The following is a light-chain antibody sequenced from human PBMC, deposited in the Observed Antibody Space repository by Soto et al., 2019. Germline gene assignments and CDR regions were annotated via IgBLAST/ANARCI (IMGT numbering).Light chain of an antibody. CDR1: QSVSSY. J-gene: IGKJ2*01. V-gene: IGKV3-11*01. CDR3: QQRSNWPRGYT. Sequence: EIVLTQSPATLSLSPGERATLSCRASQSVSSYLAWYQQKPGQAPRLLIYDASNRATGIPARFSGSGSGTDFTLTISSLEPEDFAAYYCQQRSNWPRGYTFGQGTKLEIK. CDR2: DAS.